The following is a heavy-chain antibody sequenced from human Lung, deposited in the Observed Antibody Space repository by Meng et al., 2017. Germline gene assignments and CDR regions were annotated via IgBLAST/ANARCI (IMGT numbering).Heavy chain of an antibody. CDR1: GGSFSDYY. Sequence: VQLQQWGAGLLKPSETLSLTCVVSGGSFSDYYWSWIRQPPGKGLGWIGEINHSGSTNYNPSLESRATISVDTSQNNLSLKLSSVTAADSAVYYCARGPTTMAHDFDYWGQGTLVTASS. V-gene: IGHV4-34*01. CDR3: ARGPTTMAHDFDY. CDR2: INHSGST. J-gene: IGHJ4*02. D-gene: IGHD4-11*01.